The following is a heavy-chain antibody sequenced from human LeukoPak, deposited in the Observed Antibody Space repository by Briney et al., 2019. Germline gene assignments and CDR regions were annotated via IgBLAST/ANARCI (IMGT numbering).Heavy chain of an antibody. J-gene: IGHJ4*02. Sequence: GGSLRLSCAASGFTLSSSWMSWVRQAPGKGLEWVANIKQDGSEKYYVDSVKGRFTISRNNAKNSLYLQINSLRAEDTAVYYCARGGTTFEHWGQGTLVTVSS. CDR2: IKQDGSEK. CDR1: GFTLSSSW. V-gene: IGHV3-7*01. D-gene: IGHD4-11*01. CDR3: ARGGTTFEH.